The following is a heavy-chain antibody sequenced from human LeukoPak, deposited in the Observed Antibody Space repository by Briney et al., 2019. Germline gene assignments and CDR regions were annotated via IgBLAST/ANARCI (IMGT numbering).Heavy chain of an antibody. CDR2: ISDDETYK. Sequence: GGSLRLSCAASGFTFNSYSMHWVRQAPGKGLEWVTAISDDETYKFYADSVKGRFTISRDNSKNTLYLQMNSLRAEDTAVYYCAKSPGYSGYDYFDYWGQGTLVTVSS. J-gene: IGHJ4*02. V-gene: IGHV3-30-3*02. D-gene: IGHD5-12*01. CDR3: AKSPGYSGYDYFDY. CDR1: GFTFNSYS.